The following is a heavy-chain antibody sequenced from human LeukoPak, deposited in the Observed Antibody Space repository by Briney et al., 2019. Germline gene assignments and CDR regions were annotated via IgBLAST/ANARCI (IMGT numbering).Heavy chain of an antibody. D-gene: IGHD1-14*01. Sequence: GGSLRLSCAASGFTFSSYEMNWVRQAPGKGLEWVSYISSSGTTTYYAASVKGRFTISRDNAKNSLYLQVNSLRAEDTAVYYCAKPAKTDYADYWGQGTLVTVSS. CDR2: ISSSGTTT. CDR1: GFTFSSYE. V-gene: IGHV3-48*03. CDR3: AKPAKTDYADY. J-gene: IGHJ4*02.